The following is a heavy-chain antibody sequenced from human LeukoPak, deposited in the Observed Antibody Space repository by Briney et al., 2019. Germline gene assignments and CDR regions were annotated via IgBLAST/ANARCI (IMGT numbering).Heavy chain of an antibody. CDR3: ARGEYSSGWDFDY. V-gene: IGHV4-39*01. D-gene: IGHD6-19*01. CDR1: GGSISGSSYY. Sequence: SETLSLTCTVSGGSISGSSYYWGWIRQPPGKGLEWIGSMYYSGSTYYNPSLKSRVTISVDTSKNQFSLKLSSVTAADTAVYYCARGEYSSGWDFDYWGQGTLVTVSS. CDR2: MYYSGST. J-gene: IGHJ4*02.